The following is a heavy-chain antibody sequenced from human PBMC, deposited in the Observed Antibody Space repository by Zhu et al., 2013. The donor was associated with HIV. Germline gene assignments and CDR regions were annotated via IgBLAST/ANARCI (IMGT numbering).Heavy chain of an antibody. Sequence: QVQLVQSGAEVKKPGSSVKVSCKASGGTFSSYAISWVRQAPGQGLEWMGGIIPIFGTANYAQKFQGRVTITADESTSTAYMELSSLRSEDTAVYYCAREDRVYKGGYSSIHPYGMDVWGRRDHGHRLL. CDR3: AREDRVYKGGYSSIHPYGMDV. CDR1: GGTFSSYA. V-gene: IGHV1-69*01. CDR2: IIPIFGTA. J-gene: IGHJ6*02. D-gene: IGHD6-13*01.